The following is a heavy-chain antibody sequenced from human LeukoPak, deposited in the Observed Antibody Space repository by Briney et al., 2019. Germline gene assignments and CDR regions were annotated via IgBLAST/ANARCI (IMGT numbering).Heavy chain of an antibody. D-gene: IGHD6-6*01. CDR2: ISSSSSYI. CDR1: GFTFSSYS. V-gene: IGHV3-21*01. Sequence: GGSLRLSCAASGFTFSSYSMNWVRQAPGKGLEWVSSISSSSSYIYFADSVKGRFTISRDNAKNSLYLQMNSLRAEDTAVYYCARDRVAARPNWFDPWGQGTLVTVSS. CDR3: ARDRVAARPNWFDP. J-gene: IGHJ5*02.